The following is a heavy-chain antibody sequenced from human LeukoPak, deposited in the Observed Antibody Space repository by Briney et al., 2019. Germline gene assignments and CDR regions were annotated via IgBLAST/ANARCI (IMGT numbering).Heavy chain of an antibody. CDR3: ARIEWERLGRAFDI. J-gene: IGHJ3*02. Sequence: GGSLRLSCAASGFTVSSNYMSWVRQAPGKGLEWVSVIYSGGSTYYADSVKGRFTISRDNSKNTLYLQMNSLRAEDMAVYYCARIEWERLGRAFDIWGQGTMVTVSS. D-gene: IGHD1-26*01. CDR1: GFTVSSNY. V-gene: IGHV3-53*01. CDR2: IYSGGST.